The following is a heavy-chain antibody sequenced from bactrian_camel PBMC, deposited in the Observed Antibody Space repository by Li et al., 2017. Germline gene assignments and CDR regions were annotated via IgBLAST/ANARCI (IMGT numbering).Heavy chain of an antibody. CDR1: SYNLGSN. Sequence: VQLVESGGGSVQAGGSLRLSCATSSYNLGSNLGWFRQAPGKGREGVAASYPGAGVLDYSDSVKGRFATSRDNAGGALYLQMNNLEPEDSAMYYCVAARYCKKVTDLDRYREVSGPGTQVTVS. J-gene: IGHJ2*01. CDR2: SYPGAGVL. V-gene: IGHV3S40*01. D-gene: IGHD1*01. CDR3: VAARYCKKVTDLDRYREV.